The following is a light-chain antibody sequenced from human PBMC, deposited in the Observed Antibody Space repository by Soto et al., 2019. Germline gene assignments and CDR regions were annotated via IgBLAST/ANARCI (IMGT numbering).Light chain of an antibody. CDR2: RDS. J-gene: IGLJ3*02. CDR1: SSNIGARYD. CDR3: HSYDVSLSGWV. V-gene: IGLV1-40*01. Sequence: QSVLTQPPSVSGAPGQTVTISCTGSSSNIGARYDVHWYRQLPGTAPKLLIYRDSNRPSGVPDRFSGSKSGPSASLAITGRQAEDESDYYCHSYDVSLSGWVFGGGTELTVL.